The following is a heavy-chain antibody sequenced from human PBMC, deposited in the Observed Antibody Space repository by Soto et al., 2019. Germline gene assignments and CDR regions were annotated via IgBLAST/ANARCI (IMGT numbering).Heavy chain of an antibody. D-gene: IGHD2-21*02. CDR2: INAGNGNT. Sequence: QAQLVQSGAEEEKPGASVKVSCKASGYTFTSYAMHWVHQAPGQRIEWMGWINAGNGNTKYSQKFQGRVTITRDTSASTGYMEASSLRSEETSVYYGARRIVVVTALDYWGQGILVNASS. CDR3: ARRIVVVTALDY. CDR1: GYTFTSYA. V-gene: IGHV1-3*05. J-gene: IGHJ4*02.